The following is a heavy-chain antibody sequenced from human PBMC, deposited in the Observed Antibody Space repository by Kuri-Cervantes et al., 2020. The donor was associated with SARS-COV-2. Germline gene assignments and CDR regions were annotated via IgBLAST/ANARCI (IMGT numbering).Heavy chain of an antibody. CDR1: GFTFSDYY. CDR2: ISSSSSYT. D-gene: IGHD3-22*01. CDR3: ARENSSERDFDY. Sequence: GESLKISCAASGFTFSDYYMSWIRQAPGKGLEWVSYISSSSSYTNYADSVKGRFTISRDNAKNSLYLQMNSLRAEDTAVYYCARENSSERDFDYWGQGTLVTVSS. V-gene: IGHV3-11*06. J-gene: IGHJ4*02.